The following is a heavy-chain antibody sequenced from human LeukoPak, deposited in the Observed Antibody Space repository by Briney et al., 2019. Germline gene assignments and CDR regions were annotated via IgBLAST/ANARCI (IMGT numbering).Heavy chain of an antibody. J-gene: IGHJ3*02. V-gene: IGHV1-46*01. D-gene: IGHD5-24*01. Sequence: GASVKVSCKASGYTFTSYYMHWVRQAPGQGLEWMGIINPSGGSTSYAQKFQGRVTMTRDTSTSTVYMELSSLRSEDTAVYYCARALHSWLQSRAFDIWGQGTMVTVSS. CDR1: GYTFTSYY. CDR3: ARALHSWLQSRAFDI. CDR2: INPSGGST.